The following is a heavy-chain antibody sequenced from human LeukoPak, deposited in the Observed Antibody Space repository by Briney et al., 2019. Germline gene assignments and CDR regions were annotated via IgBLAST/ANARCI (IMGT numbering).Heavy chain of an antibody. D-gene: IGHD3-16*02. J-gene: IGHJ5*02. Sequence: SQTLSLTCAISGDSVSSNSAAWNWIRQSLSRGLEWLGRTYYRSKWYNDYAVSVKSRITINPDTSKNQFSLQLNSVTPEDTAVYYCARDRYDYVWGSYRLNWFDPWGQGTLVTVSS. CDR1: GDSVSSNSAA. CDR3: ARDRYDYVWGSYRLNWFDP. V-gene: IGHV6-1*01. CDR2: TYYRSKWYN.